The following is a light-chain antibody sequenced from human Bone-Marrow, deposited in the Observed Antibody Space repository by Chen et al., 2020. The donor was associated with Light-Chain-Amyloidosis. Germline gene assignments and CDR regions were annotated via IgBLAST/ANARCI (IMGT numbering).Light chain of an antibody. V-gene: IGLV2-8*01. CDR1: SSAVGGYNY. CDR3: SSYTGGNRPYV. Sequence: QSALTQPPSASWSPGPSVTISCPGTSSAVGGYNYFSCYQQHPGKAPKLLFYEVNKRPSGVPDRVSGSKSANTASLTVSGLQAEDEADYYCSSYTGGNRPYVFGTGTKVTVL. CDR2: EVN. J-gene: IGLJ1*01.